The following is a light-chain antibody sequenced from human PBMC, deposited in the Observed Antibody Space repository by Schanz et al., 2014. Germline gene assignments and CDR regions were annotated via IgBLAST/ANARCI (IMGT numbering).Light chain of an antibody. CDR3: CSFATSGTWV. Sequence: QSALTQPASVSGSPGQSITISCTGTSSDIGAYNFVSWYQQHPGKAPKLMIYDVSNRPSGVSNRFSGSKSGNTASLTISGLQAEDEADYYCCSFATSGTWVFGGGTKLTVL. CDR2: DVS. CDR1: SSDIGAYNF. J-gene: IGLJ2*01. V-gene: IGLV2-14*01.